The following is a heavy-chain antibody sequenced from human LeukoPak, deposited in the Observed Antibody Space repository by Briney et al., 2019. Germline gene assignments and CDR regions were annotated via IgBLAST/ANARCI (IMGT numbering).Heavy chain of an antibody. J-gene: IGHJ5*02. CDR2: ISGSGGST. CDR3: AKGTGTGSPFDP. CDR1: GFTFSNHG. Sequence: GGSLRLSCAASGFTFSNHGMSWVRQAPGKGLEWVSAISGSGGSTYYADSVKGRFTISRDNSKNTLYLQMNSLRAEDTAVYYCAKGTGTGSPFDPWGQGTLVTVSS. V-gene: IGHV3-23*01. D-gene: IGHD3/OR15-3a*01.